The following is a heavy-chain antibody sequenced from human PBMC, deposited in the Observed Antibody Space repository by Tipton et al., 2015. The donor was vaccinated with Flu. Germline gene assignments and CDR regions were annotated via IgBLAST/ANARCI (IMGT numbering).Heavy chain of an antibody. D-gene: IGHD6-13*01. Sequence: SLRLSCTASGFIFSNYWMSWVRQAPGKGLEWVSGINWDSGATAYADSVKGRFTVSRDNAKNSLYLLMNSLRVEDTALYYCAKDMYGSVAAPGTTLDYWGQGTLVTVSS. CDR1: GFIFSNYW. CDR3: AKDMYGSVAAPGTTLDY. CDR2: INWDSGAT. J-gene: IGHJ4*02. V-gene: IGHV3-20*04.